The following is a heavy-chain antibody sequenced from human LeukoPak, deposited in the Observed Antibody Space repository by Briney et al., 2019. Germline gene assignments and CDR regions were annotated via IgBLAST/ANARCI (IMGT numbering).Heavy chain of an antibody. CDR3: ARVMATISQDYFDF. V-gene: IGHV3-30*04. CDR1: GFTFSSYA. CDR2: ISHDGSNK. Sequence: GGSLRLSCAASGFTFSSYAMHWVRQAPGKGLEWVAVISHDGSNKYYADSVKGRFTISRDNSKNTLFLQMNSLRAEDTAVYYCARVMATISQDYFDFWGQGTLVTVPS. D-gene: IGHD5-24*01. J-gene: IGHJ4*02.